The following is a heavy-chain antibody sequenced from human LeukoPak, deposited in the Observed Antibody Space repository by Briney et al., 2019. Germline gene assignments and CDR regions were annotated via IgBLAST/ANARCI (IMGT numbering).Heavy chain of an antibody. CDR2: MNNDGSIR. V-gene: IGHV3-74*01. CDR3: ARDQLEPSRWFDY. Sequence: GGSLRLSRAASGFTFSTYWMHWVRQAPGKGLVWVSRMNNDGSIRDYADSVKGRFTISRDNAKNTLYLQMNSLRVEDTAVYYCARDQLEPSRWFDYWGQGTLVTVSS. J-gene: IGHJ4*02. CDR1: GFTFSTYW. D-gene: IGHD3-3*01.